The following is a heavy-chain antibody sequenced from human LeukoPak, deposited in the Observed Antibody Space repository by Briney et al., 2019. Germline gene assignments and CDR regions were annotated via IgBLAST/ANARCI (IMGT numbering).Heavy chain of an antibody. J-gene: IGHJ5*02. D-gene: IGHD6-13*01. Sequence: SETLSLTCTVSGGSISIDGYYWSWIRQYPGKDLEWIGFTYYSGSTYYNPSLKSRATILVDRSKNQFSLNLISMTAADTAVYYCAKERRAGGYWFDPWGQGTLVTVSS. V-gene: IGHV4-31*03. CDR2: TYYSGST. CDR3: AKERRAGGYWFDP. CDR1: GGSISIDGYY.